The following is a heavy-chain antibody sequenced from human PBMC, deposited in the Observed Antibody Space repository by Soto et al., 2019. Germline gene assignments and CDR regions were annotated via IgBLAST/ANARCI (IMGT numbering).Heavy chain of an antibody. D-gene: IGHD2-2*02. CDR1: GGTFSSYA. CDR3: ARGYCSSTSCYKTHYYYGMDV. V-gene: IGHV1-69*06. Sequence: QAQLVQSGAEVKKPGSSVKVSCKASGGTFSSYAISWVRQAPGQGLEWMGGIIPIFGTANYAQKFQGRVTITADKSTSTAYMELSSLRSEDTAVYYCARGYCSSTSCYKTHYYYGMDVWGQGTTVTVSS. J-gene: IGHJ6*02. CDR2: IIPIFGTA.